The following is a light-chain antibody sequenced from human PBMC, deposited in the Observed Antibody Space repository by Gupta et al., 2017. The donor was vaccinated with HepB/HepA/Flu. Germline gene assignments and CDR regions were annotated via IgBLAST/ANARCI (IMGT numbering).Light chain of an antibody. Sequence: IQMTQSPSSLSASVGDSVTITCRASQGINNYLAWFQQKPWKAPKSLIYSTSNSGSRVPSQFRGRGSGTDFTLTISSMQPEDFATYYCQQHDSYPHTFGGGTKLEIK. CDR1: QGINNY. J-gene: IGKJ4*01. CDR2: STS. V-gene: IGKV1-16*02. CDR3: QQHDSYPHT.